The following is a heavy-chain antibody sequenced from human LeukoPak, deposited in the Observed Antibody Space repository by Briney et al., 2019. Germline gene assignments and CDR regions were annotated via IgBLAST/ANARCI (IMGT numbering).Heavy chain of an antibody. V-gene: IGHV4-34*01. D-gene: IGHD6-19*01. J-gene: IGHJ4*02. CDR3: TRAVAGHPD. CDR1: GAPFSNYY. CDR2: INHSGYT. Sequence: SETLSLTCAVSGAPFSNYYWSWVRQSPRQGLEWIGEINHSGYTNYNPSLKSRVTMSIDTSKNQSSLILTSVTAADAGVYYCTRAVAGHPDWGQGTLVTVSS.